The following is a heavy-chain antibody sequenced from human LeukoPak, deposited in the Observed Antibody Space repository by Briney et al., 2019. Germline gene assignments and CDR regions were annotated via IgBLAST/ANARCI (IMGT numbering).Heavy chain of an antibody. J-gene: IGHJ4*02. CDR1: GFTGSNNY. CDR2: IYNDGRT. Sequence: GGSLRRSCAASGFTGSNNYMSWVRQAPGKGLEWVSVIYNDGRTYHADSVKGRFTISRDNSKNTLYLQMNSLRPEDTAVYYCAREGGLGYCSTTSCALSNWGQGTLVTVSS. V-gene: IGHV3-66*02. D-gene: IGHD2-2*01. CDR3: AREGGLGYCSTTSCALSN.